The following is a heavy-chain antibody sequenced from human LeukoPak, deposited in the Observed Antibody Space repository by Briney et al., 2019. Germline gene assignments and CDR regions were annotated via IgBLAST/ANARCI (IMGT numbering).Heavy chain of an antibody. Sequence: PSETLSLTCTVSGGSISSSSYYWVWIRQPPGKGLEWIGSIYYSGNTNYNPSLKSRLTISVDTSKNQFSLKLRSVTAADTAVYYCARQPVPAAMLNWFDPWGQGTLVTVSS. CDR3: ARQPVPAAMLNWFDP. D-gene: IGHD2-2*01. J-gene: IGHJ5*02. CDR1: GGSISSSSYY. CDR2: IYYSGNT. V-gene: IGHV4-39*01.